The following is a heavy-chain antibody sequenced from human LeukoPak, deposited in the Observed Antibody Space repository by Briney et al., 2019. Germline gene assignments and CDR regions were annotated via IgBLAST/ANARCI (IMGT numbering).Heavy chain of an antibody. J-gene: IGHJ6*04. CDR2: IKQGGSEK. Sequence: GGSLRLSCSASGFSFSNYAMYWVRQAPGKGLEWVANIKQGGSEKYYVDSVKGRFTISRDNAKNSLYLQMNSLRAEDTAVYYCARDFGLRCSGSTCYSVYYYGMDVWGKGTTVTVSS. V-gene: IGHV3-7*03. CDR1: GFSFSNYA. CDR3: ARDFGLRCSGSTCYSVYYYGMDV. D-gene: IGHD2-15*01.